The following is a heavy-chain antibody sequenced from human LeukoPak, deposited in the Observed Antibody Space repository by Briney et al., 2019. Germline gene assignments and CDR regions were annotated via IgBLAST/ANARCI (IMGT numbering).Heavy chain of an antibody. CDR2: ISWNSGSI. CDR3: AKDIIPGEPAGVAFDI. CDR1: GFTFDDFA. D-gene: IGHD3-16*01. J-gene: IGHJ3*02. Sequence: GRSLRLSCAASGFTFDDFAMHWVRQAPGKGLEGVSGISWNSGSIGYVDSVKGRFTISRDNAKNSLYLQMNSLRAEDTALYYCAKDIIPGEPAGVAFDIWGQGTMVTVSS. V-gene: IGHV3-9*01.